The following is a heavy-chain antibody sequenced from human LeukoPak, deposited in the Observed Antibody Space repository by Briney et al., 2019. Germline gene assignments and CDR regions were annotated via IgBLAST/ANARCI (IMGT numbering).Heavy chain of an antibody. Sequence: AGGSLRLSCAASGFTFSDYYMSWIRQAPGKGLEWVSYISSSSSYTNYADSVKGRFTISRDNAKNSLYLQMNSLRGEDTAVYYCAGGGDSSGYYPRGMDVWGQGTTVTVSS. D-gene: IGHD3-22*01. CDR1: GFTFSDYY. CDR3: AGGGDSSGYYPRGMDV. J-gene: IGHJ6*02. CDR2: ISSSSSYT. V-gene: IGHV3-11*06.